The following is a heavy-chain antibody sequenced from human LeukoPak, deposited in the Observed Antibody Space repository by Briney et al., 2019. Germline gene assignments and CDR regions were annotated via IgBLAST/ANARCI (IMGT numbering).Heavy chain of an antibody. CDR1: GGSISHYY. J-gene: IGHJ4*02. Sequence: SETLSLTCTVSGGSISHYYWSWIRQPAGKGLEWIGRIYPSGNTDYNPSLKSRVTLSLDRSMNQFSLRLSSLTAADTAIYYCARGLGYTAPFFDYWGQGTLVTVSS. V-gene: IGHV4-4*07. D-gene: IGHD3-16*02. CDR3: ARGLGYTAPFFDY. CDR2: IYPSGNT.